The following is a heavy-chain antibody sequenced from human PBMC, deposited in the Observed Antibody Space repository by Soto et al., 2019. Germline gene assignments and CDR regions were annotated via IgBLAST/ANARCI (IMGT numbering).Heavy chain of an antibody. D-gene: IGHD2-21*01. CDR3: ARRAYCGGGNCWDFGV. J-gene: IGHJ3*01. Sequence: QVRLQESGPGLVKPSETLSLICSVSGVSITSYHWSWIRQPPGKGLEWIGYMYNSGSTDYNPSLQSRVTISKDSSRNQFSLKLTSVTAADPAVYFCARRAYCGGGNCWDFGVWGQGTTVIVSP. V-gene: IGHV4-59*08. CDR2: MYNSGST. CDR1: GVSITSYH.